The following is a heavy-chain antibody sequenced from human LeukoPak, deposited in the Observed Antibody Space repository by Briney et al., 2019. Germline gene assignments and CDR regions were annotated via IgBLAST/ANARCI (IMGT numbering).Heavy chain of an antibody. CDR2: IIPIFGTA. CDR1: GGTFSSYA. V-gene: IGHV1-69*05. CDR3: AREGRRPLYCSSTSCYNWFDP. J-gene: IGHJ5*02. D-gene: IGHD2-2*01. Sequence: SVKVSCKASGGTFSSYAISWVRQAPGQGLEWMGGIIPIFGTANYAQKFQGRVTMTRDTSTSTVYMELSSLRSEDTAVYYCAREGRRPLYCSSTSCYNWFDPWGQGTLVTVSS.